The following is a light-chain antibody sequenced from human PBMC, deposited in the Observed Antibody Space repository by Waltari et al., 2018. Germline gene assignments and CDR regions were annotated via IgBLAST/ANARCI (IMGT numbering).Light chain of an antibody. Sequence: QSALTQPPSASGSPGQSVTISCTGTSSDIGGYKYVSWYRQHPGKGPKLLIYEVSKRPSAVPNRFSGSKSGNTASLTVSGLQAEDEADYYCSSYAGSNNLVFGTGTKVTVL. CDR1: SSDIGGYKY. J-gene: IGLJ1*01. V-gene: IGLV2-8*01. CDR3: SSYAGSNNLV. CDR2: EVS.